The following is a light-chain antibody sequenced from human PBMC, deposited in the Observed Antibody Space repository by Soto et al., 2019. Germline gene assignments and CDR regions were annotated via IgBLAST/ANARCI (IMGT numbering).Light chain of an antibody. V-gene: IGKV3-15*01. Sequence: EIVMTQSPATLSVSPGERATLSCRASQSVSSNLAWYQQKPGQAPRLLIYDASARATGISARFSGSGSGTEFTLTISSLQSEDFAVYYCQQYNYWPPVTFGQGTKLEIK. CDR3: QQYNYWPPVT. CDR2: DAS. CDR1: QSVSSN. J-gene: IGKJ2*01.